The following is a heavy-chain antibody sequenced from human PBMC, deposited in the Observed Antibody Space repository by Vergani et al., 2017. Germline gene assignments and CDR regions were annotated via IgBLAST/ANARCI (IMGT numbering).Heavy chain of an antibody. V-gene: IGHV5-51*01. CDR1: GYSFTSYW. CDR3: ARGRRGPYGDYFDY. CDR2: IYPGDSDT. Sequence: EVQLVQSGAEVKKPGASLKISCKGSGYSFTSYWIGWVRQMPGKGREWMGIIYPGDSDTRYSPSFQGQVTIAAVKSISTAYVQWSSLKSSDTGMYYCARGRRGPYGDYFDYWGQGTLVTVSS. J-gene: IGHJ4*02. D-gene: IGHD4-17*01.